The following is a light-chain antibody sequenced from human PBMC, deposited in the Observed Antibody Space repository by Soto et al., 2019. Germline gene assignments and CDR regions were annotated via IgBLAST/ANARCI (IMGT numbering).Light chain of an antibody. CDR1: SSDVGGYNS. CDR2: EVS. V-gene: IGLV2-8*01. CDR3: SSYAGSNNVI. Sequence: QSALTQPPSASGSPGQSVTISCTGTSSDVGGYNSVSWFQQHPGKAPKLMIYEVSKRPSGVPDRFSGSKSGNTASLTVSGLQAEDEADYYCSSYAGSNNVIFGGGTKL. J-gene: IGLJ2*01.